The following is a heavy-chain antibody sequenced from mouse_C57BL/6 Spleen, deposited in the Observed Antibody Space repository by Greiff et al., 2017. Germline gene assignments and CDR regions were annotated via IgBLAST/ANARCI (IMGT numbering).Heavy chain of an antibody. CDR3: ASRSYSNYYAMDY. D-gene: IGHD2-10*01. V-gene: IGHV5-12*01. J-gene: IGHJ4*01. CDR2: ISNGGGST. Sequence: EVQGVESGGGLVQPGGSLKLSCAASGFTFSDYYMYWVSQTPEKRLEWVAYISNGGGSTYYPDTVKGRFTISRDNAKNTLYLQMSRLKSEDTAMYYCASRSYSNYYAMDYWGQGTSVTVSS. CDR1: GFTFSDYY.